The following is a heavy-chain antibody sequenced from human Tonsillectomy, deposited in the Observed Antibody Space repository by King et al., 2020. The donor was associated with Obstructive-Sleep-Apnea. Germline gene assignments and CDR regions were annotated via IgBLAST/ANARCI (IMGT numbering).Heavy chain of an antibody. V-gene: IGHV3-30*04. CDR3: VRDYYESSGYYYVSGMDV. D-gene: IGHD3-22*01. CDR1: GFTFSIHA. Sequence: VQLVESGGGVVQPGRSLRLSCAASGFTFSIHAMHWVRQAPGKGLEWVAVISYDGSNKYYADSVKGRFTIARDNSKSTLYLQMNSLRAEDTAVYYCVRDYYESSGYYYVSGMDVWGQGTTVTVSS. CDR2: ISYDGSNK. J-gene: IGHJ6*02.